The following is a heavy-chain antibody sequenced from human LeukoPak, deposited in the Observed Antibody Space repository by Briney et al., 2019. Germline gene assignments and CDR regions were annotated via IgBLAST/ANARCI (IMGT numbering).Heavy chain of an antibody. V-gene: IGHV3-21*01. J-gene: IGHJ4*02. CDR2: ISSSSSYI. CDR3: ARDKDVYFDY. Sequence: GGSLRLSCVGTAFTFSTYRMNWVRQAPGKGLEWVSSISSSSSYIYYADSVKGRITISRDNAKNSLYLQMNSLRVEDTAVYYCARDKDVYFDYWGQGTLVTVSS. CDR1: AFTFSTYR.